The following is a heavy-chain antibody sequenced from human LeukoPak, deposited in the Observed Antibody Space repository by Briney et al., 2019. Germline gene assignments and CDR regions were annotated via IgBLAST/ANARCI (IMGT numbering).Heavy chain of an antibody. CDR2: INPNSGGT. CDR1: GYTFTGYY. CDR3: ARGKIADRPDPFDY. J-gene: IGHJ4*02. D-gene: IGHD6-6*01. Sequence: ASVKVSCKASGYTFTGYYMHWVRQAPGQGLEWMGRINPNSGGTNYAQKFQGRVTMTRDTSISTAYMELSRLRSDDTAVYYCARGKIADRPDPFDYWGQGTLVTVSS. V-gene: IGHV1-2*06.